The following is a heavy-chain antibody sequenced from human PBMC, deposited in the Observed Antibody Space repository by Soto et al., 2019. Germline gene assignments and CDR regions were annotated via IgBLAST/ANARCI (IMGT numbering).Heavy chain of an antibody. V-gene: IGHV6-1*01. CDR3: ARDVVPAATIFSGSYYFDY. CDR2: TYYRSKWYN. CDR1: GDSVSSNSAA. D-gene: IGHD2-2*01. Sequence: KQSPTLSLTCAISGDSVSSNSAAWNWIRQSPSRGLEWLGRTYYRSKWYNDYAVSVKSRITINPDTSKNQFSLQLNSVTPEDTAVYYCARDVVPAATIFSGSYYFDYWGQGTLVTVSS. J-gene: IGHJ4*02.